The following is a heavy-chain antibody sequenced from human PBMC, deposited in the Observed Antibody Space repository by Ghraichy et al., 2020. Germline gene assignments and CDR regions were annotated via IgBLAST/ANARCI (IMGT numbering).Heavy chain of an antibody. Sequence: GGSLRLSCAASGFTFSSYAMSWVRQAPGKGLEWVPAISGSGGSTYYADSVKGRFTISRDNSKNTLYLQMNSLRAEDTAVYYCAKQRSITGTTWYFDLWGRGTLVTVSS. V-gene: IGHV3-23*01. CDR2: ISGSGGST. D-gene: IGHD1-7*01. J-gene: IGHJ2*01. CDR1: GFTFSSYA. CDR3: AKQRSITGTTWYFDL.